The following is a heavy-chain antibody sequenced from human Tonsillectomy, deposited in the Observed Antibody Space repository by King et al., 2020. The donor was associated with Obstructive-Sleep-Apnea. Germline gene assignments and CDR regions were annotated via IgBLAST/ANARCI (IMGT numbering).Heavy chain of an antibody. Sequence: VQLVESGGGVVQPGGSLRLSCAASGFTFSSYGLHWVRQAPGKGLEWVTFISYDGSKEYYADSVKGRFTISRDNSKNTLHLQMNSLSAEDTAVYYCAKDYTRDGNRHQVDWGQGTLVTVSS. V-gene: IGHV3-30*02. D-gene: IGHD5-24*01. CDR2: ISYDGSKE. J-gene: IGHJ4*02. CDR3: AKDYTRDGNRHQVD. CDR1: GFTFSSYG.